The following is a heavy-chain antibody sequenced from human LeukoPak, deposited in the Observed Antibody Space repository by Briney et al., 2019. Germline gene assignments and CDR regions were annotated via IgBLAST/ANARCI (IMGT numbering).Heavy chain of an antibody. D-gene: IGHD4-17*01. CDR1: GFTFSNAW. V-gene: IGHV3-23*01. CDR2: ISGSGGST. Sequence: GGSLRLSCAASGFTFSNAWMNWVRQAPGKGLEWVSAISGSGGSTYYADSVKGRFTISKNNTKNTLYLQMNSLRAEDTATYYCAKGPTTTVTMFGDWGQGTLVTVSS. J-gene: IGHJ4*02. CDR3: AKGPTTTVTMFGD.